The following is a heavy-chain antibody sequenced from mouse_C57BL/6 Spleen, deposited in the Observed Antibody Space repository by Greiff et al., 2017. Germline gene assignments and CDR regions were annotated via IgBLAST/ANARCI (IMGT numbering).Heavy chain of an antibody. J-gene: IGHJ2*01. Sequence: QVTLTVSGPGILQPSQPLSLTCSFSGFSLSTFGMGVGWFRQPSGKGLEWLAHIWLDDDKFSNPALTRRLTISKETSKNQVFRKIANVDTAKTATYYGARIEEGTTYYCDYWCQGTTRTVSS. V-gene: IGHV8-8*01. CDR2: IWLDDDK. CDR1: GFSLSTFGMG. D-gene: IGHD1-1*01. CDR3: ARIEEGTTYYCDY.